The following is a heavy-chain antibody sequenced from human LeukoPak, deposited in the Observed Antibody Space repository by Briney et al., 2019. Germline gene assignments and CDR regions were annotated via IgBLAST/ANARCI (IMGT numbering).Heavy chain of an antibody. V-gene: IGHV4-39*01. CDR1: GGSISSSSYY. D-gene: IGHD1-26*01. J-gene: IGHJ4*02. CDR2: IYYSGST. CDR3: AGQVGSYYGY. Sequence: SETLSLTCTVSGGSISSSSYYWGWIRQPPGKGLEWIGSIYYSGSTYYNPSLKSRVTISVDTSKNQFSLKLSSVTAADTAVYYCAGQVGSYYGYWGQGTLVTVSS.